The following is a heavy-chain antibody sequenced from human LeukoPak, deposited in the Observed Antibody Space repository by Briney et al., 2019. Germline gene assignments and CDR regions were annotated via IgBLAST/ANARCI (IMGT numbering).Heavy chain of an antibody. J-gene: IGHJ4*02. CDR3: ARMDDYGEFSPFDY. CDR1: GGSFSGYY. Sequence: SETLSLTCAVYGGSFSGYYWSWIRQPPGKGLEWIGEINHSGSTNYNPSLKSRVTISVDTSKNQFSLKLSSVTAAETAVYYCARMDDYGEFSPFDYWGQGTLVTVSS. V-gene: IGHV4-34*01. D-gene: IGHD4-17*01. CDR2: INHSGST.